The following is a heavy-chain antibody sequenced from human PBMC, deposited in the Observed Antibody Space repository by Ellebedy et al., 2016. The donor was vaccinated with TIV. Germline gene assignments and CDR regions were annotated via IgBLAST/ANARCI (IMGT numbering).Heavy chain of an antibody. CDR1: GYTFTNYW. CDR2: IYPGDSDI. Sequence: PGGSLRLSCKGSGYTFTNYWIGWVRQMPGKGLEWMGIIYPGDSDITYSPSFEGQVTISADKSISTAYLQWSSLKASDTAMYCCATSRLGVYDYYSWGQGTLVTVSS. V-gene: IGHV5-51*01. D-gene: IGHD5/OR15-5a*01. J-gene: IGHJ4*02. CDR3: ATSRLGVYDYYS.